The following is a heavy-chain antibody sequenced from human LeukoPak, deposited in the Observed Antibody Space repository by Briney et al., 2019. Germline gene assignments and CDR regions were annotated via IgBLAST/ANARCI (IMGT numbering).Heavy chain of an antibody. J-gene: IGHJ4*02. D-gene: IGHD2-21*02. CDR1: GYTFTSYD. CDR3: AIGVVVTAAFDY. V-gene: IGHV1-8*01. CDR2: MNPNSGNT. Sequence: ASVKVSCKASGYTFTSYDINWVRQATGQGLEWMGWMNPNSGNTGYAQKFQGRVTMTRSTSISTAYMELSSLRSEDTAVYYCAIGVVVTAAFDYWGQGTLVTVSS.